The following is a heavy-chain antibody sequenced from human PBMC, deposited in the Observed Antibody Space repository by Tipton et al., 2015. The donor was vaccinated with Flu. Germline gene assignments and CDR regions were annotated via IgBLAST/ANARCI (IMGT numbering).Heavy chain of an antibody. CDR2: IYSGGSK. D-gene: IGHD3-22*01. Sequence: SLRLSCAASGFTVSSNYMSWVRQAPGKGLEWVSVIYSGGSKYYDDTVKGRFTISRDNSKNTLYLQMNSLRAEDTAVYYCERVQGGCYDSSGYYLGYYYYVIYVWGQGTTLPVSS. CDR1: GFTVSSNY. V-gene: IGHV3-53*01. CDR3: ERVQGGCYDSSGYYLGYYYYVIYV. J-gene: IGHJ6*02.